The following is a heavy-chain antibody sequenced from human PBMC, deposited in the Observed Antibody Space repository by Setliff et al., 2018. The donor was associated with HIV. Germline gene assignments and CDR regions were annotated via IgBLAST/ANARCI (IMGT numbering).Heavy chain of an antibody. CDR1: GGSMSTYY. Sequence: SETLSLTCSVSGGSMSTYYWSWIRQPAGKRLEWIGRVYTSGSTIYNPSLRSRVTMSVDTSKSQFSLKLTSVTAADTAVYYCMSQHRIISQFDHWGQGTLVTVSS. CDR2: VYTSGST. D-gene: IGHD3-16*01. J-gene: IGHJ5*02. V-gene: IGHV4-4*07. CDR3: MSQHRIISQFDH.